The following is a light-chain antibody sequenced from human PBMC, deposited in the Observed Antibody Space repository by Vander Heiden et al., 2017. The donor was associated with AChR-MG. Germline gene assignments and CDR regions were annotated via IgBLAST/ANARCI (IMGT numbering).Light chain of an antibody. V-gene: IGKV1-NL1*01. CDR3: QQYYSIPLT. CDR1: QGISNS. CDR2: GAS. J-gene: IGKJ4*01. Sequence: DIHMTQSPSSLSASVGDSVTITCRASQGISNSLAWYQQKPGKAPKVLLFGASRLESGVPPRFSGSGSGTEYTLIISSLQPEDFATYYCQQYYSIPLTFGGGTKVEIK.